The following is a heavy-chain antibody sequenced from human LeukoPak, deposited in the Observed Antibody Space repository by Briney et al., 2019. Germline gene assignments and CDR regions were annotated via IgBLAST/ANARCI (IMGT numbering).Heavy chain of an antibody. CDR2: ITRRGDTT. CDR3: ARVTDLHYYDSSGYYY. Sequence: GGSLRLSCAASGFTFDGYAMTWVRQAPGEGLKWVSAITRRGDTTYYADSVKGRFTISRDNAKNTLYLQMNSLRAEDTAVYYCARVTDLHYYDSSGYYYWGQGTLVTVSS. V-gene: IGHV3-23*01. D-gene: IGHD3-22*01. CDR1: GFTFDGYA. J-gene: IGHJ4*02.